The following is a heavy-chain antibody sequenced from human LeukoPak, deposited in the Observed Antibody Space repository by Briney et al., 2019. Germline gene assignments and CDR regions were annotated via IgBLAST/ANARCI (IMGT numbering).Heavy chain of an antibody. Sequence: GASVKVSCKASGGTFSSYAISWVRQAPGQGLEWMGWISAYNGNTNYAQKLQGRVTMTTDTSTSTAYMELRSLRSDDTAVYYCARDEAAGTTELDYWGQGTLVTVSS. CDR1: GGTFSSYA. V-gene: IGHV1-18*01. J-gene: IGHJ4*02. CDR3: ARDEAAGTTELDY. CDR2: ISAYNGNT. D-gene: IGHD1-7*01.